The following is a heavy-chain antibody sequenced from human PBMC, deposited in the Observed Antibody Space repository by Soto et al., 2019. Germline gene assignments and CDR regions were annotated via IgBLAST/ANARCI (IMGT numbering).Heavy chain of an antibody. D-gene: IGHD2-2*01. CDR2: ISAYNGNT. Sequence: QVQLVQSGAEVKKPGASVKVSCKASGYTFTSYGISWVRQAPGQGLEWMGWISAYNGNTNYAQKLQGRVTMTTDTSTRTAYMELRSLRSDDTAVYYCARDMLFDIVVVPAAMRGWFDPWGQGTLVTVSS. CDR3: ARDMLFDIVVVPAAMRGWFDP. CDR1: GYTFTSYG. J-gene: IGHJ5*02. V-gene: IGHV1-18*01.